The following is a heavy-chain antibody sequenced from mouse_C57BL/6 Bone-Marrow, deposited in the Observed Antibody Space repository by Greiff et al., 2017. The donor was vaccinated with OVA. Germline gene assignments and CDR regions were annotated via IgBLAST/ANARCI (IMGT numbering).Heavy chain of an antibody. Sequence: VQLQQSGTVLARPGASVKMSCKTSGYTFTSYWMHWVKQRPGQGLEWIGAIYPGNSDTSYNQKFKGKAKLTAVTSASTAYMELSSLTNEDSAVYYCTRFYYGSSYGYFDVWGTGTTVTVSS. CDR2: IYPGNSDT. J-gene: IGHJ1*03. D-gene: IGHD1-1*01. CDR3: TRFYYGSSYGYFDV. CDR1: GYTFTSYW. V-gene: IGHV1-5*01.